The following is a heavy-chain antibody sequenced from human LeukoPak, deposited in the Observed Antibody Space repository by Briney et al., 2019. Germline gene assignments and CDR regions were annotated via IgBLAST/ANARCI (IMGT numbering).Heavy chain of an antibody. CDR3: AKGGYGASKTHFDY. CDR2: ISGSGGST. CDR1: GFTFSSYA. V-gene: IGHV3-23*01. Sequence: GSLRLSCAASGFTFSSYAMSWVRQAPGKGLEWVSAISGSGGSTYYADSVKGRFTISGDNSKNTLYLQMNSLRAEDTAVYYCAKGGYGASKTHFDYWGQGTLVTVSS. D-gene: IGHD5-12*01. J-gene: IGHJ4*02.